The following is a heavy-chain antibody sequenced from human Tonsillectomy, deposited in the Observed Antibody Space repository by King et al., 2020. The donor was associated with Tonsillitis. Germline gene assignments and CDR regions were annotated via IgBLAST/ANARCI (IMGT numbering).Heavy chain of an antibody. Sequence: TLKESGPALVKATQTLTLTCTFSGFSLRNSGMCVNWVRQPPGKALEWLGRIDWDDAKYYTSSLKTRLTISRGTSRNQVVLTVTNIDPVDTATYYCARTAPRHTLVRGVVLRTYYGMDVWGQGTTVTVSS. J-gene: IGHJ6*02. V-gene: IGHV2-70*11. CDR3: ARTAPRHTLVRGVVLRTYYGMDV. CDR1: GFSLRNSGMC. CDR2: IDWDDAK. D-gene: IGHD3-10*01.